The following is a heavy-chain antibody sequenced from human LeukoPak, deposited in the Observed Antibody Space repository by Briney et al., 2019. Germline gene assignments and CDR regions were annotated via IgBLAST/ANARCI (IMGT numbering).Heavy chain of an antibody. J-gene: IGHJ5*02. V-gene: IGHV4-61*02. D-gene: IGHD4-17*01. Sequence: SQTLSLTCTVSGGSISSGSYYWSWIRQPAGKGLEWIGRIYTSGSTNYNPSLKSRVTISVDTSKNQFSLKLSSVTAADTAVYYCLKKGQNDDYGKPAWGQGTLVTVSS. CDR3: LKKGQNDDYGKPA. CDR1: GGSISSGSYY. CDR2: IYTSGST.